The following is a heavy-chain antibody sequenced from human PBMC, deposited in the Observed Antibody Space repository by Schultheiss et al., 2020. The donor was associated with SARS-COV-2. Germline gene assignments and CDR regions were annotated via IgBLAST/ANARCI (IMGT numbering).Heavy chain of an antibody. CDR2: IWYDGSNK. CDR3: ARTALMATYSFEDY. CDR1: AFTFTRYG. Sequence: GGSLRLSCAASAFTFTRYGMHWVRQAPGKGLEWVAVIWYDGSNKYYADSVKGRFTISRDNSKNTLYLQMNSLRAEDTAVYYCARTALMATYSFEDYWGQGTLVTVSS. J-gene: IGHJ4*02. D-gene: IGHD5-24*01. V-gene: IGHV3-33*01.